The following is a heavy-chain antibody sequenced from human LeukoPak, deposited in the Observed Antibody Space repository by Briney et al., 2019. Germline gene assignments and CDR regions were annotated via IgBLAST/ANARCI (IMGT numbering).Heavy chain of an antibody. J-gene: IGHJ3*02. D-gene: IGHD6-19*01. CDR3: ARGPFRGSGWDERTLDI. CDR1: GFTFSSYG. CDR2: IGTAGDT. Sequence: GGSLRLSCAASGFTFSSYGMHWVRQATGKGLEWVSAIGTAGDTYYPGSVKGRFTISRENAKNSLYLQMNSLGAGDTAVYYCARGPFRGSGWDERTLDIWGQGTMVTVSS. V-gene: IGHV3-13*01.